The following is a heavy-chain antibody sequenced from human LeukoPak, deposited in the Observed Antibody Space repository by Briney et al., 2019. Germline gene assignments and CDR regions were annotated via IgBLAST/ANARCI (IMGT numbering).Heavy chain of an antibody. D-gene: IGHD1-26*01. CDR1: GFTFSSYA. V-gene: IGHV3-23*01. J-gene: IGHJ4*02. CDR2: ISGRGGST. Sequence: GGSLRLSCAASGFTFSSYAISGVRQPPAKGLEWVSAISGRGGSTCYADSVKGRFTISRDNYKNTLYLQMNSLRAEDTAVYYCAKDPQYSGSYYVGPGDYWGQGTLVTVSS. CDR3: AKDPQYSGSYYVGPGDY.